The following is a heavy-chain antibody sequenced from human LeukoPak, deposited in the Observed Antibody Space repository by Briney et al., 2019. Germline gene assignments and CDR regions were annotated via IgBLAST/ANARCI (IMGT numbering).Heavy chain of an antibody. CDR2: ISAGGATI. D-gene: IGHD1-26*01. Sequence: PGGSLRLSCAASGFSFSTYAMSWVRQPPGKGLEWVSAISAGGATIYYADSVKGRFTVSRDNSKNTLYLHMNSLRAQDTAIHYCAKNSGGTYFYYYYYMDVWSKGTTVTVSS. V-gene: IGHV3-23*01. CDR3: AKNSGGTYFYYYYYMDV. CDR1: GFSFSTYA. J-gene: IGHJ6*03.